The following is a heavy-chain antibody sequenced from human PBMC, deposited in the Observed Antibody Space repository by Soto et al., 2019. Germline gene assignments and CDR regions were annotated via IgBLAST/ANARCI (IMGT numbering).Heavy chain of an antibody. V-gene: IGHV3-23*01. CDR1: GFTFSSYA. D-gene: IGHD4-4*01. CDR2: ISGSGGST. J-gene: IGHJ6*02. CDR3: AKDQVRMLTTVSLYYYYYGMDV. Sequence: LRLSCAASGFTFSSYAMSWVRQAPGQGLQWVSAISGSGGSTYYADSVKGRFTISRDNSKNTLYLQMNSLRAEDTAVYYCAKDQVRMLTTVSLYYYYYGMDVWGQGTTVTVSS.